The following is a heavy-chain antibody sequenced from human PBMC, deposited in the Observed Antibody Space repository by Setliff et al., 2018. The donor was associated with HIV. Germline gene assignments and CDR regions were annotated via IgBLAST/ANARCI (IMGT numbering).Heavy chain of an antibody. CDR1: GYSFTSYF. D-gene: IGHD2-2*01. CDR3: ARAGGGATDQAFDI. Sequence: ASVKVSCKAFGYSFTSYFLHWVRQAPGQGLEWLGIIDPNGGATNNAQKLQGRLTVTTDTSTSTLYMELSNLRSDDTAVYYCARAGGGATDQAFDIWGQGIMVTVSS. J-gene: IGHJ3*02. V-gene: IGHV1-46*01. CDR2: IDPNGGAT.